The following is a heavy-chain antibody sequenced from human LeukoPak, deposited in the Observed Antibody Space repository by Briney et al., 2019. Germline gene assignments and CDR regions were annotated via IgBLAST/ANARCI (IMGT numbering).Heavy chain of an antibody. CDR3: ATATGYSSSWYGSPRDQYFQH. CDR1: NYTFSSYG. J-gene: IGHJ1*01. Sequence: ATVKVSCKAYNYTFSSYGITWVRQAPGQGLEWMGWISAYNGNTNYAQKLQGRVTMTTDTSTSTAYMELSSLRSEDTAVYYCATATGYSSSWYGSPRDQYFQHWGQGTLVTVSS. CDR2: ISAYNGNT. D-gene: IGHD6-13*01. V-gene: IGHV1-18*01.